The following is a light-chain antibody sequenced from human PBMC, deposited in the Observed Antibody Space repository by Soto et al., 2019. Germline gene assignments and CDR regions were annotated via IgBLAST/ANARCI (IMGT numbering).Light chain of an antibody. CDR3: QQYGSSHIT. CDR1: QSVRTY. Sequence: EIVMTQSPATLSVSPGERATLSCRASQSVRTYVAWYQQKAGQAPRLLIYGASSRATGIPDRFSGSGSGTDFTLTISRLEPEDFAVYYCQQYGSSHITFGQGTRLE. CDR2: GAS. J-gene: IGKJ5*01. V-gene: IGKV3-20*01.